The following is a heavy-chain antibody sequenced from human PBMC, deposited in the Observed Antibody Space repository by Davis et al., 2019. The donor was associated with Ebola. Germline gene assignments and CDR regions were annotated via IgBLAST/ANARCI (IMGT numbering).Heavy chain of an antibody. J-gene: IGHJ5*02. D-gene: IGHD3-22*01. Sequence: MPSETLSLTCTVSGGSISSGDYSCSWIRQPPWKGLEWIGYIYYSGSTYYNPSLKSRVTISVDTSKNQFSLKLSSVTAADTAVYYCARVLYYYDSSGYYYGWFDPWGQGTLVTVSS. CDR3: ARVLYYYDSSGYYYGWFDP. CDR2: IYYSGST. CDR1: GGSISSGDYS. V-gene: IGHV4-30-4*01.